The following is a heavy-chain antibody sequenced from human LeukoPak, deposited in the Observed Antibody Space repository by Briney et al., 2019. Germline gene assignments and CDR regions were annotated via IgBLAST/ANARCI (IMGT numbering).Heavy chain of an antibody. CDR2: IIPILGIA. CDR1: GGTFSSYA. J-gene: IGHJ4*02. V-gene: IGHV1-69*04. D-gene: IGHD3-10*01. Sequence: SVKVSCKASGGTFSSYAISWVRQAPGQGLEWMGRIIPILGIANYAQKFQGRVTITADKSTSTAYMELSSLRSEDTAVYYCARDENYYSSGTWGQGTLVTVSS. CDR3: ARDENYYSSGT.